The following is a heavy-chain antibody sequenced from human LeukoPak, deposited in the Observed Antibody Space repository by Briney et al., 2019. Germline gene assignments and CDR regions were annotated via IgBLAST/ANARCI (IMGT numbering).Heavy chain of an antibody. CDR2: ISAYNGNT. V-gene: IGHV1-18*01. Sequence: GSSVKVSCKASGGTFSSYGISWVRQAPGQGLEWMGWISAYNGNTNYAQRLQDRVTITTDTSTSTAYMELRSLRSDDTAVYYCARDRTGRGPFDPWGQGTLVTVSS. CDR3: ARDRTGRGPFDP. D-gene: IGHD1-14*01. J-gene: IGHJ5*02. CDR1: GGTFSSYG.